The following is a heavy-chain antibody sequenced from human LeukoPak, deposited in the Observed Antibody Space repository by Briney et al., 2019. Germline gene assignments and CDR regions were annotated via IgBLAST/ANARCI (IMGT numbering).Heavy chain of an antibody. V-gene: IGHV3-23*01. J-gene: IGHJ4*02. D-gene: IGHD1-1*01. CDR1: GFTFSNNP. CDR2: ISGSGGNT. Sequence: GGSLRLSCVGSGFTFSNNPLSWVRQAPGKGLEWVSAISGSGGNTYYADSVRGRFTISRDNSKNTLFLQMNTLRADDTAVYYCATTKQGRRYFDYWGQGTLVTVSS. CDR3: ATTKQGRRYFDY.